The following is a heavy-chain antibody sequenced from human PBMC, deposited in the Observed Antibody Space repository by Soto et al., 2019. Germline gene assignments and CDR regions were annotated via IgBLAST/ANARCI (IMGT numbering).Heavy chain of an antibody. J-gene: IGHJ4*02. CDR2: TYYRSKWFN. CDR1: VDSVSSNSAA. D-gene: IGHD6-13*01. Sequence: SQNLSLTCAMSVDSVSSNSAAWSWIIQSPSRGLEWLGRTYYRSKWFNDYAVSMKGRMTISPDTSKNQFSLQLNSVTPEDTAVYYCARAETAARKSVFFQYWGQGAQVTVSS. V-gene: IGHV6-1*01. CDR3: ARAETAARKSVFFQY.